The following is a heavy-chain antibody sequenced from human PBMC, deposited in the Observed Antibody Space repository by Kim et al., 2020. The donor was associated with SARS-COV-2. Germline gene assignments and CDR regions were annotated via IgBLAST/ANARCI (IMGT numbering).Heavy chain of an antibody. Sequence: SETLSLNCTVSGGSISSSTYYWGWIRQPPGKGLEWIGNIYYSGSTYYNPSLKSRVTISVDTSKNQFSLNLTSVTAADTAVYYCARDGSWFYGYYYGMDVWGQGTTVTVSS. D-gene: IGHD3-10*01. CDR2: IYYSGST. CDR1: GGSISSSTYY. V-gene: IGHV4-39*02. CDR3: ARDGSWFYGYYYGMDV. J-gene: IGHJ6*02.